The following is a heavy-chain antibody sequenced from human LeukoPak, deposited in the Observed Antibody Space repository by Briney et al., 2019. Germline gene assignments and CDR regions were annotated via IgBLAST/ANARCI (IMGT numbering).Heavy chain of an antibody. V-gene: IGHV4-61*02. Sequence: SETLSLTCTVSGGSISSGSYYWSWIRQPAGKGLEWIGRIYTSGSTNYNPSLKSRVTISVDTSKNQFSLKLSSVTAADTAVYYCARVVRGGAFDIWGQGTMVTVSS. J-gene: IGHJ3*02. CDR3: ARVVRGGAFDI. CDR2: IYTSGST. CDR1: GGSISSGSYY. D-gene: IGHD2/OR15-2a*01.